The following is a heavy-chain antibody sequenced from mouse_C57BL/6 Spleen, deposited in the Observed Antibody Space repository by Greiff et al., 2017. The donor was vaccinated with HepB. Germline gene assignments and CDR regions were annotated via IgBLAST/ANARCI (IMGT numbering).Heavy chain of an antibody. CDR3: ARRSFYWYFDV. V-gene: IGHV5-17*01. CDR1: GFTFSDYG. J-gene: IGHJ1*03. Sequence: DVKLVESGGGLVKPGGSLKLSCAASGFTFSDYGMHWVRQAPEKGLEWVAYISSGSSTIYYADTVKGRFTISRDNAKNTLFLQMTSLRSEDTAMYYCARRSFYWYFDVWGTGTTVTVSS. CDR2: ISSGSSTI.